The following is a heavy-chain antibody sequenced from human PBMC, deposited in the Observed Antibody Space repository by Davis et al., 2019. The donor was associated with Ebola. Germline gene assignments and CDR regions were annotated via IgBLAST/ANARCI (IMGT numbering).Heavy chain of an antibody. CDR1: GYSFTDDG. Sequence: ASVKVSCKASGYSFTDDGISWVRQAPGQGLEWMGWISTYNGNTNYAQKVQGRITMTTDTSTSTAYMELSSLRSEDTAVYYCARVRGPGVELRWFDPWGQGTLVTVSS. CDR3: ARVRGPGVELRWFDP. J-gene: IGHJ5*02. D-gene: IGHD1-7*01. CDR2: ISTYNGNT. V-gene: IGHV1-18*01.